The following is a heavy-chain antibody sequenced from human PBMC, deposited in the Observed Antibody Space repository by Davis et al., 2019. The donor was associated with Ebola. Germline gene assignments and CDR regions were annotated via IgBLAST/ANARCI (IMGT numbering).Heavy chain of an antibody. D-gene: IGHD6-6*01. CDR1: GGSISSYY. V-gene: IGHV4-4*07. J-gene: IGHJ5*02. CDR2: IYTSGST. Sequence: PSETLSLTCTVSGGSISSYYWSWIRQPAGKGLEWIGRIYTSGSTNYNPSLKSRVTMSVDTSKNQFSLKLSPVTAADTAVYYCARDREYSSPLPNWFDPWGQGTLVTVSS. CDR3: ARDREYSSPLPNWFDP.